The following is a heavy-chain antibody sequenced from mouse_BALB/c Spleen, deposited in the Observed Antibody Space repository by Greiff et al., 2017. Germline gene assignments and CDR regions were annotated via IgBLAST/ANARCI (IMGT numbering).Heavy chain of an antibody. V-gene: IGHV5-4*02. CDR1: GFTFSDYY. D-gene: IGHD2-4*01. J-gene: IGHJ4*01. CDR3: ARDRDYDKAMDY. Sequence: EVQRVESGGGLVKPGGSLKLSCAASGFTFSDYYMYWVRQTPEKRLEWVATISDGGSYTYYPDSVKGRFTISRDNAKNNLYLQMSSLKSEDTAMYYCARDRDYDKAMDYWGQGTSVTVSS. CDR2: ISDGGSYT.